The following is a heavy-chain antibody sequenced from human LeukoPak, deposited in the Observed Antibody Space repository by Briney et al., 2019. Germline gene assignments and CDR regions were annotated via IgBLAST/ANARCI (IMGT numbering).Heavy chain of an antibody. J-gene: IGHJ6*02. V-gene: IGHV3-9*01. CDR3: ARDPSSVEYYYGMDV. CDR1: GFTFDDYA. Sequence: PGGYLRLSCAASGFTFDDYAMHWVRQAPGKGLEWVSGISWNSGNIGYADSVKGRFTISRDNAKISLYLQMNSLRAEDTALYYCARDPSSVEYYYGMDVWGQGTTVTVSS. D-gene: IGHD6-25*01. CDR2: ISWNSGNI.